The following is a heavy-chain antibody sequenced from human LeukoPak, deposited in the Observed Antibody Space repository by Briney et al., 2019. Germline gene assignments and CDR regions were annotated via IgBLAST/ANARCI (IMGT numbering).Heavy chain of an antibody. D-gene: IGHD3-22*01. Sequence: APVKVSCKASGYTFTSYGISWVRQAPGQGLEWMGWISAYNGNTNYAQKLQGRVTMTTDTSTSTAYMELRSLRSDDTAVYYCARDRGSYDSSGYYPDYWGQGTLVTVSS. CDR3: ARDRGSYDSSGYYPDY. CDR2: ISAYNGNT. CDR1: GYTFTSYG. J-gene: IGHJ4*02. V-gene: IGHV1-18*01.